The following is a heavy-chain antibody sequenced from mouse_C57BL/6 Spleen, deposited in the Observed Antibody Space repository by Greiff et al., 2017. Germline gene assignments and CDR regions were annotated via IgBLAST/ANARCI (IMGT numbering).Heavy chain of an antibody. CDR1: GFTFSSYA. CDR2: ISSGGDYI. D-gene: IGHD1-1*01. J-gene: IGHJ1*03. V-gene: IGHV5-9-1*02. CDR3: TREGSARITSYFDV. Sequence: EVQLVESGEGLVKPGGSLKLSCAASGFTFSSYAMSWVRQTPEKRLVWVAYISSGGDYIYYADTVKGRFTISRDNARNTLYLQMSSLKSEDTAMYYCTREGSARITSYFDVWGTGTTVTVSS.